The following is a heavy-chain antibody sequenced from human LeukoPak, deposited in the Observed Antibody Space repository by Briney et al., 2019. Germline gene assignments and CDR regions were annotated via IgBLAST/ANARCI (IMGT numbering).Heavy chain of an antibody. CDR2: IKEDGGEG. Sequence: PGGSLRLSCAASGFTFSSYWMTWVRQAPGKGLEWVANIKEDGGEGYYVDSVKGRFTVSRDNAKNSLYLQMNSLRAEDTAVYYCARLWGEGDGYNPTDYYYGMDVWGQGTTVTVSS. D-gene: IGHD5-24*01. CDR1: GFTFSSYW. J-gene: IGHJ6*02. V-gene: IGHV3-7*01. CDR3: ARLWGEGDGYNPTDYYYGMDV.